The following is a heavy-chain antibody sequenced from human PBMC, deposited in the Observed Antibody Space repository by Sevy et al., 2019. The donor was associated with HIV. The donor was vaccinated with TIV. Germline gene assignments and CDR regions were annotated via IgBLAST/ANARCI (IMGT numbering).Heavy chain of an antibody. J-gene: IGHJ6*02. Sequence: SETLSLTCAVYGGSFSGYYWSWIRQPPGEGLEWIGEINHSGSTNYNPSLKSRVTISVDTSKNQFSLKLSSVTAADTAVYYCARGLGNYSNYRYYYYGMDVWGQGTTVTVSS. CDR1: GGSFSGYY. CDR3: ARGLGNYSNYRYYYYGMDV. D-gene: IGHD4-4*01. V-gene: IGHV4-34*01. CDR2: INHSGST.